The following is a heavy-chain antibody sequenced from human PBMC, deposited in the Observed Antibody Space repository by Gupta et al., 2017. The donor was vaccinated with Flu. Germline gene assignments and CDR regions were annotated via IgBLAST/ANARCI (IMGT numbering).Heavy chain of an antibody. J-gene: IGHJ2*01. CDR3: ARGLSRTFKVVPAATNSDYWYFDL. CDR2: INHSGST. CDR1: GGSFSGYY. V-gene: IGHV4-34*01. Sequence: QVQLQQWGAGLLKPSETLSLTCAVYGGSFSGYYWSWIRQPPGKGLEWIGEINHSGSTNYNPSLKSRVTISVDTSKNQFSLKLSSVTAADTAVYYCARGLSRTFKVVPAATNSDYWYFDLWGRGTLVTVSS. D-gene: IGHD2-2*01.